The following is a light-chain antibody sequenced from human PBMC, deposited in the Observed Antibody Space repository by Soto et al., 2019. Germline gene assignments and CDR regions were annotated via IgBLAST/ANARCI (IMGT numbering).Light chain of an antibody. J-gene: IGKJ1*01. CDR2: GAS. V-gene: IGKV3-20*01. CDR1: QSVSSY. Sequence: EIVLTQSPATLSLSPGERATLSCRASQSVSSYLAWYQQKPGQGPRLLIYGASSRATGIPDRFSGSGSGTDFTLTISRLEPEDFAVYYCQQYGILWTFGQGTKVDNK. CDR3: QQYGILWT.